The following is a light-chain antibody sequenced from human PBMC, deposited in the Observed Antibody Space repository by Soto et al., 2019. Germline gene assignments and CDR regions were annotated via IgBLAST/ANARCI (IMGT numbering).Light chain of an antibody. CDR1: SSDVGGYNY. J-gene: IGLJ2*01. CDR3: SSYADSIVL. CDR2: EVS. V-gene: IGLV2-8*01. Sequence: QSALTQPPSASGSPGQSVTISCTRTSSDVGGYNYVSWYQQHPGKAPKLMISEVSKRPSGVPDRFSGSKSGNTASLTVSGLQAEDEADYYCSSYADSIVLFGGGTKVTVL.